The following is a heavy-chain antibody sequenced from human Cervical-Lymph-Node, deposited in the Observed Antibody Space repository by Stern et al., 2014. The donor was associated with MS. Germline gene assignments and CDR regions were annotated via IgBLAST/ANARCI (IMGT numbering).Heavy chain of an antibody. V-gene: IGHV1-46*01. J-gene: IGHJ6*02. CDR1: GYGFTTHY. CDR2: INCGGGHK. Sequence: VQLVESGAEVKKPGASVMLSCRTSGYGFTTHYLHWVRQAPGQGLEWMGMINCGGGHKTYPEKSQGRVTMTGDTSTSKLFMALSSLKPDDTAIYYCAKDRGVKQLVPPYYYFYGMDVWGQGTTVTVSS. D-gene: IGHD6-6*01. CDR3: AKDRGVKQLVPPYYYFYGMDV.